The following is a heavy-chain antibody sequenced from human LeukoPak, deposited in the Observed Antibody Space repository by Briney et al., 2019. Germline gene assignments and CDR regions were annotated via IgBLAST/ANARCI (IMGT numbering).Heavy chain of an antibody. CDR2: ISYDGSNK. CDR3: ASLSSNWGDF. Sequence: SGGSLRLSCAASGFTFSSYAIHWVRQAPGKGLEWVAVISYDGSNKYYADSVKGRFTISRDNSKNTLYLQMNSLRAEDTALYYCASLSSNWGDFWGQGTLVTVSS. J-gene: IGHJ4*02. V-gene: IGHV3-30-3*01. D-gene: IGHD7-27*01. CDR1: GFTFSSYA.